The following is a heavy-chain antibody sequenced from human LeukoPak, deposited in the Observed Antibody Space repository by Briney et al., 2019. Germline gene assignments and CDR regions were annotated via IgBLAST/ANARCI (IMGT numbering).Heavy chain of an antibody. J-gene: IGHJ6*02. V-gene: IGHV3-23*01. Sequence: GGSLRLSCAASGFTFSSYAMKWVRQAPGKGPEWVSSIGGGGTTSYADSVKGRFTISRDLSKITVYLQMNSLRAEDTAVYYCAQDRGARYPFGMDVWGQGTTVTVSS. CDR1: GFTFSSYA. CDR3: AQDRGARYPFGMDV. D-gene: IGHD2-2*01. CDR2: IGGGGTT.